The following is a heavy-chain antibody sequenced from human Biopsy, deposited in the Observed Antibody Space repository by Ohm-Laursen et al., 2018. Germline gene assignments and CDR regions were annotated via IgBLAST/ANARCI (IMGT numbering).Heavy chain of an antibody. CDR1: GYTFTDYS. CDR3: AGDWMVTIITLVRADSFDI. CDR2: VNPNSGAT. Sequence: ASVKVSCKASGYTFTDYSLHWVRQAPGQGLEWMGWVNPNSGATNYAQKFQGRVTMTSDTSISTAYIELRRLISDDTAVYFCAGDWMVTIITLVRADSFDIWGQGTLVSVSS. D-gene: IGHD3-10*01. J-gene: IGHJ3*02. V-gene: IGHV1-2*02.